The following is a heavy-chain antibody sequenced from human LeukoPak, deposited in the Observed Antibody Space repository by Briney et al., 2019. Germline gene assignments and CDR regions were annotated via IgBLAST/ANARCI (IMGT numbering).Heavy chain of an antibody. CDR2: IIPILGIA. Sequence: SVKVSCKASGGTFSSYTISWVRQAPGHGLEWMGRIIPILGIANYAQKFQGRVTITADKSTSTAYMELSSLRSEDTAVYYCARGESSSWYVGESNWFDPWGQGTLVTVSS. V-gene: IGHV1-69*02. CDR1: GGTFSSYT. D-gene: IGHD6-13*01. J-gene: IGHJ5*02. CDR3: ARGESSSWYVGESNWFDP.